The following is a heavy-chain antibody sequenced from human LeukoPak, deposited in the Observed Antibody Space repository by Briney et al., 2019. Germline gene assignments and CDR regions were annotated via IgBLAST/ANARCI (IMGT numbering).Heavy chain of an antibody. CDR1: GYSISSGYY. CDR3: AREGLNMVRGVIPKEAWGWFDP. J-gene: IGHJ5*02. Sequence: AETLSLTCTVSGYSISSGYYWGWIRQPPGKGLEWIGSIYHSGSTYYNPSLKSRVTISVDTSKNQFSLKLSSVTAADTAVYYCAREGLNMVRGVIPKEAWGWFDPWGQGTLVTVSS. CDR2: IYHSGST. D-gene: IGHD3-10*01. V-gene: IGHV4-38-2*02.